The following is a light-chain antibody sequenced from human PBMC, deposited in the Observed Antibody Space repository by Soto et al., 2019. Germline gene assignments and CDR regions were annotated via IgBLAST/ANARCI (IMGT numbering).Light chain of an antibody. CDR2: DAS. Sequence: EIVMTQSPATLSVSPGERATLSCRASQSVSSNLAWYQLKPGQAPRLLIYDASTRATGIPARFSGSGSGTDFTLSITRLQSEDFAVYYSKHYSNWPFPFGQGTKLEIK. V-gene: IGKV3D-15*01. CDR1: QSVSSN. CDR3: KHYSNWPFP. J-gene: IGKJ2*01.